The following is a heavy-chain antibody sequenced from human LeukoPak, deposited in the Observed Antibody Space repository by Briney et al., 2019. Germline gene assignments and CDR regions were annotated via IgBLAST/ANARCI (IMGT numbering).Heavy chain of an antibody. J-gene: IGHJ3*02. V-gene: IGHV3-48*02. CDR2: ISSSSSTI. CDR1: GFTFSSYS. CDR3: AREYDSSGYYGPSALDI. Sequence: GGSLRLSCAASGFTFSSYSMNWVRQAPGKGLEWVSFISSSSSTIYYADSVKGRFTISRDNAKNSLYLQMNSLRDEDTAVYYCAREYDSSGYYGPSALDIWAKGQWSPSLQ. D-gene: IGHD3-22*01.